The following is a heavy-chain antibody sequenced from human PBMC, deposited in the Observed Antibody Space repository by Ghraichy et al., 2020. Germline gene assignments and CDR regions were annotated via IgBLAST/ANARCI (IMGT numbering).Heavy chain of an antibody. Sequence: ASVKVSCKASGYTFTSYVISWVRQAPGQGLEWMGWISAYNGNTNYAQKLQGRVTMTTDTSTSTAYMELRSLRSDDTAVYYCARDQFRVVRSLYYYGMDVWGQGTTVTVSS. CDR2: ISAYNGNT. CDR3: ARDQFRVVRSLYYYGMDV. CDR1: GYTFTSYV. D-gene: IGHD3-3*01. J-gene: IGHJ6*02. V-gene: IGHV1-18*01.